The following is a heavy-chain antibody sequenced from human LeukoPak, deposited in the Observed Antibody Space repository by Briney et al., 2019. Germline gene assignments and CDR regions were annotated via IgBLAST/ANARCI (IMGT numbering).Heavy chain of an antibody. CDR1: GFAFSTYW. D-gene: IGHD3-10*01. CDR2: IKQGGNEI. V-gene: IGHV3-7*03. CDR3: ARDREIGY. J-gene: IGHJ4*02. Sequence: GGSLRLSCAASGFAFSTYWMTWVRQAPGKGLEWVANIKQGGNEIYYVDSVTGRFTISRDNAKNSLFLQMNSLRAEDTAVYYCARDREIGYWGQGTLVTVSS.